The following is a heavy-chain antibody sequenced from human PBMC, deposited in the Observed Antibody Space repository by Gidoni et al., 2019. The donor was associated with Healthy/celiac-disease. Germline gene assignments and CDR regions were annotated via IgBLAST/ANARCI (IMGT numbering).Heavy chain of an antibody. V-gene: IGHV3-21*01. CDR1: GFTFSSYS. D-gene: IGHD2-2*01. CDR3: ARERIPGYPWFDP. J-gene: IGHJ5*02. CDR2: ISSSSSYI. Sequence: EVQLVESGGGLVKPGGSLRLSCAASGFTFSSYSMNWVRQAPGKGLEWVSSISSSSSYIYYADSVKGRFTISRDNAKNSLYLQMNSLRAEDTAVYYCARERIPGYPWFDPWGQGTLVTVSS.